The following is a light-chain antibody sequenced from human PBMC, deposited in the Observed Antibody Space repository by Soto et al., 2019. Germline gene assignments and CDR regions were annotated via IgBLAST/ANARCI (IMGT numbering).Light chain of an antibody. V-gene: IGKV1-5*03. CDR2: KAS. CDR3: QQYSNYWT. J-gene: IGKJ1*01. Sequence: DIQMTQSPSTLSASVGDRVTITCRASQSITSWLAWYQQKPGKAPKVLIYKASSLQSGVPSRFSGSGSGTEFTLTISSLQPDDFATYYCQQYSNYWTFGQGTKVEMK. CDR1: QSITSW.